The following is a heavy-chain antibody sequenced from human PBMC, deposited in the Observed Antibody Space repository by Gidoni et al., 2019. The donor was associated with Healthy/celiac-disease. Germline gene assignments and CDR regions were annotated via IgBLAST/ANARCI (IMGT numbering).Heavy chain of an antibody. CDR1: GVTFSSYS. V-gene: IGHV3-21*01. CDR3: ARDRGGLRDY. CDR2: ISSRGRYI. Sequence: VQLVESGGGLVKPGGSLRLSCAASGVTFSSYSMNWVRQAPGKGLVGVSSISSRGRYIYYADSVKGGFTISRENAKKSLYLQKKRPRAEDTDVYYCARDRGGLRDYWGQGTLVTVSS. J-gene: IGHJ4*02. D-gene: IGHD3-10*01.